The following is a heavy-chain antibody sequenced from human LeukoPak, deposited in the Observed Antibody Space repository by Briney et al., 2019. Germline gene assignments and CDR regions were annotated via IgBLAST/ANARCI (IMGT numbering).Heavy chain of an antibody. V-gene: IGHV3-9*01. Sequence: GESLRLSCAASGFTFDDYAMHWVRQAPGKCLEWVSGISWNSGSIGYADSVKGRFTISRDNAKNSLYLQMNSLRAEDTALYYCAKDSSFSGGGSFDYWGQGTLVTVSS. CDR1: GFTFDDYA. D-gene: IGHD3-16*01. J-gene: IGHJ4*02. CDR2: ISWNSGSI. CDR3: AKDSSFSGGGSFDY.